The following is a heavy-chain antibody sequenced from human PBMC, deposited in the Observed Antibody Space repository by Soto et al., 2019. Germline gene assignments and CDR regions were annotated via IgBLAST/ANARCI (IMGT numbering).Heavy chain of an antibody. D-gene: IGHD2-21*01. Sequence: GGSLRLSCTPSGFTFGDYAMSWFRQAPGKGLEWVGFIRNKAYGGTTEYAASVTGRFTISRDDSNSIAYLQINSLKTEDTAVYFCTRFTIANIVSGSRPFAFDFWGRGTLVTVSS. CDR3: TRFTIANIVSGSRPFAFDF. V-gene: IGHV3-49*03. J-gene: IGHJ2*01. CDR1: GFTFGDYA. CDR2: IRNKAYGGTT.